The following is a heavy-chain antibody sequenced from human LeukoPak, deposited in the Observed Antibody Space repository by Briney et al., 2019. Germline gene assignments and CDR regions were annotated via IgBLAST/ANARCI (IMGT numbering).Heavy chain of an antibody. CDR1: GGSFSGYY. J-gene: IGHJ6*03. Sequence: PSETLSLTCAVYGGSFSGYYWSWIRQPPGKGLEGIGKINPSGSTNYNPSLKSRVTISVDTSKNQFSLKLSSVTAADTAVYYCARQRYYHGSGSYYKAKDYYYYMDVWGKGTTVTISS. CDR3: ARQRYYHGSGSYYKAKDYYYYMDV. CDR2: INPSGST. V-gene: IGHV4-34*01. D-gene: IGHD3-10*01.